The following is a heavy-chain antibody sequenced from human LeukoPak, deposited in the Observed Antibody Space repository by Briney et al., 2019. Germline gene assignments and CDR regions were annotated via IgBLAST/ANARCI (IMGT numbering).Heavy chain of an antibody. J-gene: IGHJ3*02. Sequence: GASVKVSCKASGGTLSSYAINWVRQAPGHGLEWMGRIVPIFSTSNYAQKFQGRVTLTTDESTRTAYMELSSLRSEDTAVYYCATSSGGIYDSSGYHYNDAFDMWGQGTMDTVSS. D-gene: IGHD3-22*01. CDR3: ATSSGGIYDSSGYHYNDAFDM. CDR1: GGTLSSYA. CDR2: IVPIFSTS. V-gene: IGHV1-69*05.